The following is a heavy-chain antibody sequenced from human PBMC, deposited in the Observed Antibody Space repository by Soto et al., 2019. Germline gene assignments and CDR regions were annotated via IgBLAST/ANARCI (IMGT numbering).Heavy chain of an antibody. CDR2: IVVGSGNT. Sequence: SVKVSCKASGFTFTSSAVQWVRQARGQRLEWIGWIVVGSGNTNYAQKFQERVTITRDMSTSTATYYCARILRQGRGSYSSSSVYWFDPWGQGTLVTVSS. D-gene: IGHD6-6*01. J-gene: IGHJ5*02. V-gene: IGHV1-58*01. CDR3: SSVYWFDP. CDR1: GFTFTSSA.